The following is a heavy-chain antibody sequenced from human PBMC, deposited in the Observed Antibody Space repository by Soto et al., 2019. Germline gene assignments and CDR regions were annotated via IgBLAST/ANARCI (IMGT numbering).Heavy chain of an antibody. Sequence: VQLVQSGAEVKKPGSSVKVSCKASGGTFSSYTISWVRQAPGQGLEWMGRIIPILGIANYAQKFQGRVTITADKSTSTAYMELSSLRSEDTAVYYCARDRLRDGYNPGLCDWGQGTLVTVSS. V-gene: IGHV1-69*08. D-gene: IGHD5-12*01. CDR2: IIPILGIA. J-gene: IGHJ4*02. CDR3: ARDRLRDGYNPGLCD. CDR1: GGTFSSYT.